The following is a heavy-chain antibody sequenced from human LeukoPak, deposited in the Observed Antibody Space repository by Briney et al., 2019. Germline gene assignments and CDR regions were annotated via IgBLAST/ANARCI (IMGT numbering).Heavy chain of an antibody. J-gene: IGHJ4*02. Sequence: PGGSLRLSCAASGFTFSSYSMNWVRQAPGKGLEWVSSISSSSSYIYYADSVKGRFTISRDNAKNSLYLQMNSLRAEDTAVYYCARRSGIEVAGAFDYWGQGTLVSVSS. V-gene: IGHV3-21*01. CDR2: ISSSSSYI. CDR3: ARRSGIEVAGAFDY. CDR1: GFTFSSYS. D-gene: IGHD6-19*01.